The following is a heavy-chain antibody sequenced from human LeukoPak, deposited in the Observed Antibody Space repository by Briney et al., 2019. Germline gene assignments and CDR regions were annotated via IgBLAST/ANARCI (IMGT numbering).Heavy chain of an antibody. CDR2: ISAYNGNT. V-gene: IGHV1-18*01. J-gene: IGHJ6*03. D-gene: IGHD6-19*01. CDR1: GYTFTSYG. CDR3: ARAQTPTQWPPTYYYYYMDV. Sequence: ASVKVSCKASGYTFTSYGISWVRQAPGQGLEWMGWISAYNGNTNYAQKLQGRVTMTTDTSTSTAYMELRSLRSDDTAVYYCARAQTPTQWPPTYYYYYMDVWGKGTTVTVSS.